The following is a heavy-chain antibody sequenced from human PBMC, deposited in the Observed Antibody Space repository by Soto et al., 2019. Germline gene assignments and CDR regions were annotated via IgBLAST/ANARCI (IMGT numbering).Heavy chain of an antibody. CDR3: TRYYYTTNWSGGMDV. Sequence: QVQLQESGPGLVKPSETLSLTCAVSGGSINNYYWSWMRQPPGEGLEWIGYIYYTGSTSYNPSLKSRVTISVDTSMNQLSLKLSSVTAADTAVYYCTRYYYTTNWSGGMDVWGQGTTVTVSS. CDR2: IYYTGST. J-gene: IGHJ6*02. CDR1: GGSINNYY. V-gene: IGHV4-59*01. D-gene: IGHD3-22*01.